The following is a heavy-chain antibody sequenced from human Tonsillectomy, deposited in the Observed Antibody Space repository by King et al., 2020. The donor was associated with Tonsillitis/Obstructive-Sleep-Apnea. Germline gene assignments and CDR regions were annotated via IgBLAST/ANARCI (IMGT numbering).Heavy chain of an antibody. Sequence: VQLVESGGGLVKPGGSLRLSCAASGFTFSDYYMSWIRQAPGKGLEWVSYISSGGSAIFYADSMKGRFTISRDNAKNSLYLQVNSLRVEDTAVYYCARGQSYNYSYMDVWGKGTTVTVSS. CDR1: GFTFSDYY. CDR2: ISSGGSAI. V-gene: IGHV3-11*01. J-gene: IGHJ6*03. CDR3: ARGQSYNYSYMDV.